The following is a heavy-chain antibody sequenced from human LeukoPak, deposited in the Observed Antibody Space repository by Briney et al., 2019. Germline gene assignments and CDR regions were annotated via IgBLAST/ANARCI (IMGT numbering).Heavy chain of an antibody. Sequence: PSETLSLTCAVYGGSFSGYYWSWIRQPPGKGLEWIGEINHSGSTNYNPSLKSRVTISVDTSKNQFSLKLSSVTAADTAVYYCARHSSFFDYYDSSGYYYTSHFDYWGQGTLVTVSS. V-gene: IGHV4-34*01. J-gene: IGHJ4*02. CDR1: GGSFSGYY. CDR2: INHSGST. CDR3: ARHSSFFDYYDSSGYYYTSHFDY. D-gene: IGHD3-22*01.